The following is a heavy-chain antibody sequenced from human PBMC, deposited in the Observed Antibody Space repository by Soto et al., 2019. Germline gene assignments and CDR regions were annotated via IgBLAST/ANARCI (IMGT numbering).Heavy chain of an antibody. CDR3: ARHVNRPEYSSSFRGGALNAFDI. V-gene: IGHV4-39*01. CDR1: GGSISSSSYY. Sequence: SETLSLTCTVSGGSISSSSYYWGWIRQPPGKGLEWIGSIYYSGSTYYNPSLKSRVTISVDTSKNQFSLKLSSVTAADTAVYYCARHVNRPEYSSSFRGGALNAFDIWGQGTMVTVSS. J-gene: IGHJ3*02. D-gene: IGHD6-6*01. CDR2: IYYSGST.